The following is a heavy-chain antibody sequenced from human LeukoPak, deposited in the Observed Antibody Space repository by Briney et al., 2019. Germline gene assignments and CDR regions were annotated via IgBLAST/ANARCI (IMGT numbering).Heavy chain of an antibody. D-gene: IGHD5-18*01. CDR3: AKAFREFGTSSSYSSFDT. CDR2: VSYTRIAT. Sequence: GGSLRLSCAASGFTFSSFALSWVRQAPGKGLEWVSGVSYTRIATYYADSVKGRFTISRDDSQNILYLQMNGLRAEDTAVYFCAKAFREFGTSSSYSSFDTWGQGTMVTVSS. V-gene: IGHV3-23*05. J-gene: IGHJ3*02. CDR1: GFTFSSFA.